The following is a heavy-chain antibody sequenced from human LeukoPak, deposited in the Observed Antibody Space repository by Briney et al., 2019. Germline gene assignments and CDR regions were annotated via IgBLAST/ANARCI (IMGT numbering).Heavy chain of an antibody. V-gene: IGHV4-34*01. CDR2: INHSGST. D-gene: IGHD4-11*01. CDR3: ARGDYRVGYYFDY. Sequence: GSLRLSCAASGFTFSDYYMSWIRQPPGKGLEWIGEINHSGSTNYNPSLKSRVTISVDTSKNQFSLKLSSVTAADTAVYYCARGDYRVGYYFDYWGQGTLVTVSS. CDR1: GFTFSDYY. J-gene: IGHJ4*02.